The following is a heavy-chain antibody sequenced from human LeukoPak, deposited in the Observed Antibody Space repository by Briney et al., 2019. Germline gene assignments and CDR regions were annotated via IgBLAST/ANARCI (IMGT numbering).Heavy chain of an antibody. D-gene: IGHD1-26*01. CDR2: ISAYNGNT. CDR3: ARDSARPVGATGPAFDY. Sequence: GASVKVSCKASGYTFTNYYMHWVRQAPGQGLEWMGWISAYNGNTNYAQKLQGRVTMSTDTSTSTAYMELKSLRSDDTAVYYCARDSARPVGATGPAFDYWGQGTLVTVSS. CDR1: GYTFTNYY. V-gene: IGHV1-18*04. J-gene: IGHJ4*02.